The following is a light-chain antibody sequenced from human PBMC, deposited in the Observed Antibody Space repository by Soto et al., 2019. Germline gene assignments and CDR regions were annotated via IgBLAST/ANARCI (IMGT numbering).Light chain of an antibody. CDR1: QSISSW. V-gene: IGKV1-5*01. J-gene: IGKJ1*01. Sequence: DIQMTQSPSSLSASVGDRVNIACRASQSISSWLAWYQQKAGKAPKLLIYDASTLESGVPSRFSGSGSGTEFTLTITSLQPDDFATYYCQQYNTYPETFGQGTKVDIK. CDR2: DAS. CDR3: QQYNTYPET.